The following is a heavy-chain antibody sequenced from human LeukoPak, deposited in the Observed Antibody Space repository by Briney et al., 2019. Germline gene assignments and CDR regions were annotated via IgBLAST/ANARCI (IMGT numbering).Heavy chain of an antibody. J-gene: IGHJ4*02. V-gene: IGHV4-39*07. D-gene: IGHD5-12*01. CDR2: IYHSGST. CDR1: GVSISSSNSY. Sequence: SETLSLTCTVSGVSISSSNSYWGWIRQPPGKGLEWIGSIYHSGSTYYNPSLKSRVTISVDTSKNQFSLKLSSVTAADTAVYYCARASGYVFDYWGQGTLVTVSS. CDR3: ARASGYVFDY.